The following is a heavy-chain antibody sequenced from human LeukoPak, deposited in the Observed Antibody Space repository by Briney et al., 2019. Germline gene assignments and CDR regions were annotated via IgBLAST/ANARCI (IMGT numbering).Heavy chain of an antibody. CDR1: GFTFSSYS. CDR2: ISSSSSYI. J-gene: IGHJ4*02. D-gene: IGHD1-26*01. CDR3: ARVFGPPGSYPMDDY. V-gene: IGHV3-21*01. Sequence: GGSLRLSCAASGFTFSSYSMNWVRQAPGEGLEWVSSISSSSSYIYYADSVKGRFTISRDNAKNSLYLQMNSLRAEDTAVYYCARVFGPPGSYPMDDYWGQGTLVTVSS.